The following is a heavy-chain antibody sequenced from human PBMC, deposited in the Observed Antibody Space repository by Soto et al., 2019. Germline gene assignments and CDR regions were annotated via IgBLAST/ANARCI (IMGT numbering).Heavy chain of an antibody. Sequence: QVKLVQSGAEVKKHGASVKVSCKASGGTFSNYAFSWVRQAPRQGLECMGDIIPMFGTANYAQEFQGRVTITADDTTSTAYMELRSLRSEDTAIYYCASYQSDGYKHWGQGTLVTVSS. CDR1: GGTFSNYA. CDR3: ASYQSDGYKH. CDR2: IIPMFGTA. J-gene: IGHJ4*02. V-gene: IGHV1-69*01. D-gene: IGHD5-12*01.